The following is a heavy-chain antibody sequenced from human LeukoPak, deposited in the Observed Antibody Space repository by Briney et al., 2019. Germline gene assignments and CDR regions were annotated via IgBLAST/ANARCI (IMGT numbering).Heavy chain of an antibody. D-gene: IGHD3-22*01. J-gene: IGHJ3*02. CDR2: ISDSGGST. CDR3: AKDRRITMIVVTDAFDI. CDR1: GFTFNSYA. Sequence: GGSLRLSCAASGFTFNSYAMSWVRQAPGKGLEWVSAISDSGGSTYYADSVKGRFTISRDNSKNTLYLQMNSLRAEDTAVYYCAKDRRITMIVVTDAFDIWGQGTMVTVSS. V-gene: IGHV3-23*01.